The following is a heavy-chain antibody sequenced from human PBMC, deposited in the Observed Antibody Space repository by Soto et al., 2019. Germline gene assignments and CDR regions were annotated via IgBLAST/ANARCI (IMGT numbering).Heavy chain of an antibody. Sequence: QVQLVQSGAEVKKPGASVKVSCKASGYTFSSYGISWVRQAPGQGLAWMGWISAHKGNVKYAQKLQGSVTLTTDTSTGTAYMDLRSLRSDDTAVYYCARDLGGWSTGWFDLWGQGTLVTVSS. CDR1: GYTFSSYG. CDR2: ISAHKGNV. D-gene: IGHD6-19*01. V-gene: IGHV1-18*01. CDR3: ARDLGGWSTGWFDL. J-gene: IGHJ5*02.